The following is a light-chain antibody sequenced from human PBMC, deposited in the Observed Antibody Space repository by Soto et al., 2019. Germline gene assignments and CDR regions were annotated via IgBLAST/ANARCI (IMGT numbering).Light chain of an antibody. Sequence: EVVLTQSPATLSLSPGATATLSCGASQSVSSYLAWYQQKPGQAPRLLIYDASKRATGIPARFSGSGFGTDFTLTISSLEPEDFAVYYCQQRSKWRTFGQGTKVDI. V-gene: IGKV3-11*01. J-gene: IGKJ1*01. CDR3: QQRSKWRT. CDR2: DAS. CDR1: QSVSSY.